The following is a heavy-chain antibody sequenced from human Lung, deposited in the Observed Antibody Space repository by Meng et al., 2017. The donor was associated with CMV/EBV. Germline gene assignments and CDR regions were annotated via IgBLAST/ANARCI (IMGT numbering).Heavy chain of an antibody. J-gene: IGHJ5*01. D-gene: IGHD1-14*01. CDR3: VRDLVGNRDS. CDR2: INTGGTFT. CDR1: GFTFSDYW. V-gene: IGHV3-74*03. Sequence: EVQLVESGGGLVRPXGSLRLSCADSGFTFSDYWMHWVRQAPGEGPVWVSRINTGGTFTSYAESVRGRFTISRDNSKNTLYLQMNDLRAGDSGVYYCVRDLVGNRDSWGHGTLVTVSA.